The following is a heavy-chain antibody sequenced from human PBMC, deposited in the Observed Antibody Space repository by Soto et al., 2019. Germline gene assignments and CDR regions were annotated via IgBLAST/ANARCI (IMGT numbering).Heavy chain of an antibody. D-gene: IGHD1-7*01. J-gene: IGHJ4*02. CDR3: EGESGENWSYEAY. V-gene: IGHV4-4*07. CDR2: ISTTGNT. Sequence: VSLTCTVSGDTITSFSWNWIRQSAGKGLEWIGRISTTGNTHYNPSLESRVTMSLDTSKNQFSLKLTSVTAADTAVYYCEGESGENWSYEAYWGQGTLVTVSS. CDR1: GDTITSFS.